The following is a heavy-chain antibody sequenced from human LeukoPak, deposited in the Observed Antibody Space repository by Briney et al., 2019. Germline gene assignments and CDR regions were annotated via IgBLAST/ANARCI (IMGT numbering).Heavy chain of an antibody. Sequence: ASVKVSCKASGYTFTGYYMHWVRQAPGQGLEWMGWINPNSGGTNYAQKFQGRVTITADESTSTAYMELSSLRSEDTAVYYCARGYCSGGSCYSNWFDPWGQGTLVTVSS. CDR1: GYTFTGYY. J-gene: IGHJ5*02. CDR3: ARGYCSGGSCYSNWFDP. D-gene: IGHD2-15*01. V-gene: IGHV1-2*02. CDR2: INPNSGGT.